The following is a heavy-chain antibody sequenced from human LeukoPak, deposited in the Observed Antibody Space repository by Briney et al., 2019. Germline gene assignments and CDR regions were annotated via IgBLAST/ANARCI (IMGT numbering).Heavy chain of an antibody. D-gene: IGHD3-10*01. J-gene: IGHJ4*02. V-gene: IGHV3-23*01. CDR3: ARGSQYYGSGSYTFFDY. CDR2: TVAGYSET. CDR1: GFTLSGHA. Sequence: GGSLRLSCAASGFTLSGHAMSWVRQAPAKGLEWVSITVAGYSETHYADSVKGRFTISRDNSKNTLYLQMNSLRAENTAVYYCARGSQYYGSGSYTFFDYWGQGTLVTVSS.